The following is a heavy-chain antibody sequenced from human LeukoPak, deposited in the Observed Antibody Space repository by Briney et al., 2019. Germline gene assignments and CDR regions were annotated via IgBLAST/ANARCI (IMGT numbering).Heavy chain of an antibody. CDR1: GYTFGAYY. V-gene: IGHV1-2*02. D-gene: IGHD3-16*01. CDR2: IRPNSGGT. J-gene: IGHJ3*02. CDR3: ATWGLHFDI. Sequence: GASVKVSCKASGYTFGAYYMYWVRQAPGQALEWMGWIRPNSGGTNYTQKFQGRVTMTRDTSINTAYMELSRLTSDDTAEYFCATWGLHFDIWGQETMVIVAS.